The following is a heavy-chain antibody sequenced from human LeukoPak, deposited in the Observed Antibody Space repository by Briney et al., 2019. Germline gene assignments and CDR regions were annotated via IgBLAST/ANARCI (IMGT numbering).Heavy chain of an antibody. CDR2: IYHSGST. J-gene: IGHJ4*02. Sequence: PSQTLSLTCAVSGGSISSGGYSWSWIRQPPGKGLEWIGYIYHSGSTYYNPSLKSRVTISVDRSKNQFSLKLSSVTAADTAVYYCARGAHSSTASDYWGQGTLVTVSS. D-gene: IGHD6-13*01. V-gene: IGHV4-30-2*01. CDR1: GGSISSGGYS. CDR3: ARGAHSSTASDY.